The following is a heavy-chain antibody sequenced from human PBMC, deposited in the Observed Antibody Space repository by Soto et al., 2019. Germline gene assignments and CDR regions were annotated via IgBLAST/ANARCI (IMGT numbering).Heavy chain of an antibody. J-gene: IGHJ4*02. V-gene: IGHV1-69*13. D-gene: IGHD5-18*01. CDR1: GGTFRSYA. CDR3: ARSRGYSYDGDY. Sequence: SVKVSCTASGGTFRSYAFTWVRQAPGQGLEWMGGIIPLFATANYAQKFQARVTITADESTSTAYMELRSLRSEDTAMYYCARSRGYSYDGDYWGLGTLVTVSS. CDR2: IIPLFATA.